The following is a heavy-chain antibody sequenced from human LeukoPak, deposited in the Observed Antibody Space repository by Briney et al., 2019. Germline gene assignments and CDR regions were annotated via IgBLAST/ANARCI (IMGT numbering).Heavy chain of an antibody. CDR2: ITTSDGNT. CDR3: ARCSVGDDYFDY. D-gene: IGHD2-21*02. J-gene: IGHJ4*02. Sequence: GSLRLSCAASGFTFSSYTMSWVRQAPGKGLEWVSTITTSDGNTYYADSVKGRFTVSRDNSKNTLFLQMNSLRAEDTAVYYCARCSVGDDYFDYWGQGTLVTVSS. CDR1: GFTFSSYT. V-gene: IGHV3-23*01.